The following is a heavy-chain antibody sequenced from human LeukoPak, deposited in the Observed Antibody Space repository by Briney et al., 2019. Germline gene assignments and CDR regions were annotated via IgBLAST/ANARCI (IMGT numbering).Heavy chain of an antibody. D-gene: IGHD1-26*01. CDR3: ARGVGATPALSY. V-gene: IGHV1-69*01. J-gene: IGHJ4*02. CDR1: GGTFSSYA. CDR2: IIPIFGTA. Sequence: ASVKVSCKASGGTFSSYAISWVRQAPGQGLEWMGGIIPIFGTANYAQKFQGRVTITADESTSTAYMELSSLRSEDTAVYYCARGVGATPALSYWGQGTLVTVSS.